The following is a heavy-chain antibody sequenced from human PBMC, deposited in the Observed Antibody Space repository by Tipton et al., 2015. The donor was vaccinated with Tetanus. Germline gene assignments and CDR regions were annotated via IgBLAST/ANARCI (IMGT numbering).Heavy chain of an antibody. V-gene: IGHV4-30-2*01. Sequence: LRLSCTVSGGSISTGGYSWRWIRQPPGKGLECIGYIFRTGSTTYNPSLKSRVSISVDTSKNQFSLNLNSVTAADTAVYYCARIGWPENNKPGFDIWGQGTKVTVSS. D-gene: IGHD1/OR15-1a*01. CDR2: IFRTGST. J-gene: IGHJ3*02. CDR1: GGSISTGGYS. CDR3: ARIGWPENNKPGFDI.